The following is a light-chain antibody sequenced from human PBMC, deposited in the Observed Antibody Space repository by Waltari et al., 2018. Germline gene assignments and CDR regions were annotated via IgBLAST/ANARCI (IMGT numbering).Light chain of an antibody. CDR3: QQYGTSPGWT. CDR1: QTIAGTY. J-gene: IGKJ1*01. CDR2: GAS. V-gene: IGKV3-20*01. Sequence: EIVLTQPPGTLSLSPGERATLSCRASQTIAGTYLAWYQQKPGQAPRLLIYGASRRATGIPDRFSGSGSGTDFTLTISRLEPEDFAVYYCQQYGTSPGWTFGQGTKVEIK.